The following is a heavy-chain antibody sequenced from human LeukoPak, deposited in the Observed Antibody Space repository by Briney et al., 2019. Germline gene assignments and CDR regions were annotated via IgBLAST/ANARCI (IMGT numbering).Heavy chain of an antibody. V-gene: IGHV3-23*01. CDR1: GFSFSSYA. CDR2: IVSSDGST. J-gene: IGHJ4*02. CDR3: AKYRYCSSTSCPGVFDY. D-gene: IGHD2-2*01. Sequence: GGSLRLSCAASGFSFSSYAMSWVRQAPGKGLEWVSAIVSSDGSTYYADSVKGRFTISSDNSKNTLYLLMNSLRAEDTAVYYCAKYRYCSSTSCPGVFDYWGQGTLVTVSS.